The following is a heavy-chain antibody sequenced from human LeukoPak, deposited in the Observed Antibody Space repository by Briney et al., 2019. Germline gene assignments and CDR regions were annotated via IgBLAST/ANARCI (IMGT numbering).Heavy chain of an antibody. D-gene: IGHD6-13*01. J-gene: IGHJ4*02. CDR1: GGSFSGYY. CDR3: ARGRGRQQLVPFDY. Sequence: SETLSLTCAVYGGSFSGYYWSWIRQPPGKGLEWIEETNHSGSTNYNPSLKSRVTISVDTSKNQFSLKLSSVTAADTAVYYCARGRGRQQLVPFDYWGQGTLVTVSS. CDR2: TNHSGST. V-gene: IGHV4-34*01.